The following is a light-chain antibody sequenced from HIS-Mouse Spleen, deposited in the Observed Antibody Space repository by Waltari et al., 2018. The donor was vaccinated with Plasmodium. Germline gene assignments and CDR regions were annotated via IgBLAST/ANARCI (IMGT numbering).Light chain of an antibody. CDR3: SSYAGSNNLV. V-gene: IGLV2-8*01. Sequence: QSALTQPPSASGSPGQSVTISCPGTSSDVGGYNFVSWYQPHPGKAPKLMIYDVSKRPSGVPDRFSGSKSGNTASLTVSGLQAEDEADYYCSSYAGSNNLVFGGGTKLTVL. J-gene: IGLJ2*01. CDR2: DVS. CDR1: SSDVGGYNF.